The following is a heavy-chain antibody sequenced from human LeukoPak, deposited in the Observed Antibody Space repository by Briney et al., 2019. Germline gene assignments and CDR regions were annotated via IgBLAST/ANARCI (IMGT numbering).Heavy chain of an antibody. CDR2: IRYDGGNK. D-gene: IGHD2-15*01. CDR3: AKDLGYCSGGSCYPIFDY. V-gene: IGHV3-30*02. J-gene: IGHJ4*02. CDR1: GFTFTGYG. Sequence: PGGSLRLSCAASGFTFTGYGMHWVRQAPGKGLEWVAFIRYDGGNKYYADSVKGRFTISRDNSKNTLYLQMNSLRAEDTAVYYCAKDLGYCSGGSCYPIFDYWGQGTLVTVSS.